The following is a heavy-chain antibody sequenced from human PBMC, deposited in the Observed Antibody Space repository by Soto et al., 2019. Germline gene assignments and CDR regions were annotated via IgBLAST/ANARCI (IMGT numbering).Heavy chain of an antibody. Sequence: EVQLVESGGDLVHPGGSVRLSCAASGFTFGTHWMSWVRQAPGKGLEWVANIKGDASENYYADSVRGRFTISRDNAKSSLYLQRNSLSVDDTAVYYCANDVRWRQGTLVTVS. V-gene: IGHV3-7*02. J-gene: IGHJ4*02. CDR2: IKGDASEN. D-gene: IGHD3-3*01. CDR3: ANDVR. CDR1: GFTFGTHW.